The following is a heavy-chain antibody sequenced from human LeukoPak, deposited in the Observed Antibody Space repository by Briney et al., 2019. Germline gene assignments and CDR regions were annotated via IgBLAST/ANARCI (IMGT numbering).Heavy chain of an antibody. CDR1: GGSISSYY. Sequence: SETLSLTCTVSGGSISSYYWSWIRQPAGKGLEWIGYIYYSGSTNYNPSLKSRVTISVDTSKNQFSLKLSSVTAADTAVYYCARGRWVYSSSWYVDYWGQGTLVTVSS. D-gene: IGHD6-13*01. CDR2: IYYSGST. V-gene: IGHV4-59*01. J-gene: IGHJ4*02. CDR3: ARGRWVYSSSWYVDY.